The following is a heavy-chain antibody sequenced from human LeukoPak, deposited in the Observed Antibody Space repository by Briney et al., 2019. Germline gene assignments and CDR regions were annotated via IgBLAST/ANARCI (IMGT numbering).Heavy chain of an antibody. V-gene: IGHV1-2*02. CDR3: ARGGGSPGGVAYYYYMDV. Sequence: ASVKVSCKASGYTFTGYYMHWVRQAAGQGLEWMGWINPNSGGTNYAQKFQGRVTMTRDTSITTTYMELSRLRSDDTAVYYCARGGGSPGGVAYYYYMDVWGKGTTVTISS. CDR2: INPNSGGT. D-gene: IGHD3-16*01. J-gene: IGHJ6*03. CDR1: GYTFTGYY.